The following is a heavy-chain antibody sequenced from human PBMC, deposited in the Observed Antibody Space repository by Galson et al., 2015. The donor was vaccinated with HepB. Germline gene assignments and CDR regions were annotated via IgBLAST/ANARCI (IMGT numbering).Heavy chain of an antibody. CDR1: GFTFKDYA. Sequence: SLRLSCAVSGFTFKDYAMSWVRQAPGKGLEWVSGISRSGGSTSYADSVKGRFTISRYNSKNTMLLEISSLRAEDTAIYYCEKDREVGYCSGGRGSPPDSWGQGTLVTVSS. J-gene: IGHJ4*02. CDR2: ISRSGGST. D-gene: IGHD2-15*01. V-gene: IGHV3-23*01. CDR3: EKDREVGYCSGGRGSPPDS.